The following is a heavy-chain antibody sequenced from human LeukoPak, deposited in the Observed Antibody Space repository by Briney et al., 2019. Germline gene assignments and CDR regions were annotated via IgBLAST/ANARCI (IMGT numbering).Heavy chain of an antibody. D-gene: IGHD3-9*01. CDR2: IIPIFGTA. V-gene: IGHV1-69*13. CDR3: VTNYDILTGYPY. Sequence: ASVKVSFTASGGTFSSYAISWVRQAPGQGLEWMGGIIPIFGTANYAQKFQGRVTITADESTSTAYMELSSLRSDDTAVYYCVTNYDILTGYPYWGQGTLVTVSS. CDR1: GGTFSSYA. J-gene: IGHJ4*02.